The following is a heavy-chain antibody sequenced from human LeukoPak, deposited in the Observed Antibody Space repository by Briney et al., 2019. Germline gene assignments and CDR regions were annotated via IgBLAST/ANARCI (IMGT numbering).Heavy chain of an antibody. CDR2: IISIFGTT. CDR3: ARVAFTGYSYDTSGYSYFDY. V-gene: IGHV1-69*01. Sequence: SVKVSCKASGGTFSGNAISWVRQAPGQGLEWMGGIISIFGTTTYAQKFQGRVTVTADESASTAYMELTSLTSDDTAVYYCARVAFTGYSYDTSGYSYFDYWGQGSLVTVSS. CDR1: GGTFSGNA. D-gene: IGHD3-22*01. J-gene: IGHJ4*02.